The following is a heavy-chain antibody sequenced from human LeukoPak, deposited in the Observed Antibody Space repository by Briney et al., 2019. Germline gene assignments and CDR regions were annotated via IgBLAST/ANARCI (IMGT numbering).Heavy chain of an antibody. V-gene: IGHV3-30-3*01. D-gene: IGHD2-2*01. Sequence: PGRSLRLSCAASGFTFSSYAMHWVRQAPGKGLEWVAVISYDGSNKYYADSVKGRFTISRDNSKNTLYLQMNSLRAEDTAVYYCARGIAGYCSSTSCPTGWGQGTLVTVSS. CDR3: ARGIAGYCSSTSCPTG. CDR1: GFTFSSYA. J-gene: IGHJ4*02. CDR2: ISYDGSNK.